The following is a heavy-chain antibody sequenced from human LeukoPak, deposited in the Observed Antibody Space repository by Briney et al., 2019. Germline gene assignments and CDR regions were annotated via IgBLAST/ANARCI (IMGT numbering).Heavy chain of an antibody. CDR2: INPDGSEK. J-gene: IGHJ3*02. CDR3: ARGGSSLSAFDI. D-gene: IGHD1-26*01. Sequence: GGSLRLSCVASRFTFNKYYMSWVRQAPGKGLQWVANINPDGSEKYYVDSVKGRFTISRDNAKDSLYLQMNSLRAEDTAVYYCARGGSSLSAFDIWGQGTMVTVSS. CDR1: RFTFNKYY. V-gene: IGHV3-7*04.